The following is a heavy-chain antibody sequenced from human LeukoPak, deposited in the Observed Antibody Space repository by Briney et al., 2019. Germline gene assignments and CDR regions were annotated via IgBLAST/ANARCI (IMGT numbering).Heavy chain of an antibody. Sequence: GASVKVSCKASGYTFTGYYMHWVRQAPGQGLEWMGWINPSSGGTNYAQKFQGWVTMTRDTSISTAYMELSRLRSDDTAVYYCARGRYYDILTGPADYYYGMDVWGQGTTVTVSS. J-gene: IGHJ6*02. CDR3: ARGRYYDILTGPADYYYGMDV. CDR1: GYTFTGYY. V-gene: IGHV1-2*04. D-gene: IGHD3-9*01. CDR2: INPSSGGT.